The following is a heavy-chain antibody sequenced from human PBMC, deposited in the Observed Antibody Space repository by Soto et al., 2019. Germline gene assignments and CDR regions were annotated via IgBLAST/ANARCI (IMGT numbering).Heavy chain of an antibody. V-gene: IGHV3-30*18. Sequence: PGGSLRLSCAASGFTFRNYGMHWVRQAPGKGLEWVAVISHDGSDKYYADSMKGRFIISRDNSGNTLFLNMNSLKPEDTAVYYCAKENQHLVHDYWGQGTLVTVSS. CDR1: GFTFRNYG. CDR2: ISHDGSDK. J-gene: IGHJ4*02. CDR3: AKENQHLVHDY. D-gene: IGHD6-13*01.